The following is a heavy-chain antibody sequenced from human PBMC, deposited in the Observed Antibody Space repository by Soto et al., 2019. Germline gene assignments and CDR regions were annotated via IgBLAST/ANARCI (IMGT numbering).Heavy chain of an antibody. CDR1: GFTFSSYS. V-gene: IGHV3-21*01. CDR3: AREVRGIYHDGAFDI. Sequence: GGSLRLSCAASGFTFSSYSMNWVRQAPGKGLEWVSSISSSSSYIYYADSVKGRFTISRDNAKNSLYLQMNSLRAEDTAVYYCAREVRGIYHDGAFDIWGQGTMVTVSS. CDR2: ISSSSSYI. D-gene: IGHD3-16*02. J-gene: IGHJ3*02.